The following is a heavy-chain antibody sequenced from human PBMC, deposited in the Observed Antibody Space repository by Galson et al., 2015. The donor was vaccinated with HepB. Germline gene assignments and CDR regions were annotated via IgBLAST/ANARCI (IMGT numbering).Heavy chain of an antibody. D-gene: IGHD3-10*01. J-gene: IGHJ6*02. CDR2: IIPIFGTA. CDR3: ARGPYGSGSYYNDYYYYGMDV. Sequence: KVSCKASGGTFSSYAISWVRQAPGQGLEWMGGIIPIFGTANYAQKFQGRVTITADKSTSTAYMELSSLRSEDTAVYYCARGPYGSGSYYNDYYYYGMDVWGQGTTVTVSS. CDR1: GGTFSSYA. V-gene: IGHV1-69*06.